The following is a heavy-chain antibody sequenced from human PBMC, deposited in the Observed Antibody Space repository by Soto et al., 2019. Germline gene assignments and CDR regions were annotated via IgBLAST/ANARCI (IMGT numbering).Heavy chain of an antibody. Sequence: PGESLKISCKGSGYSFTSYWIGWVRQMPGKGLEWMGIIYPGDSDTRYSPSFQGQVTISADKSISTAYLQWSSLKASDTATYYCARGYRSSWSPLYYYYGMDVWGQGTTVTVYS. CDR1: GYSFTSYW. CDR3: ARGYRSSWSPLYYYYGMDV. D-gene: IGHD6-13*01. CDR2: IYPGDSDT. V-gene: IGHV5-51*01. J-gene: IGHJ6*02.